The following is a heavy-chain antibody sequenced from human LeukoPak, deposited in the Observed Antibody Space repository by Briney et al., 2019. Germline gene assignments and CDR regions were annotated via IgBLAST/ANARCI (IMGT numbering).Heavy chain of an antibody. CDR2: IYYSGST. Sequence: KPSETLSLTCTVSGGSISSSSYYWGWIRQPPGKGLEWIGSIYYSGSTYYNPSLKSRVTISVDTSKNQFSLKLSSVTAADTAVYYCARRNYYYYMDVWGKGTTVTVSS. J-gene: IGHJ6*03. V-gene: IGHV4-39*07. CDR3: ARRNYYYYMDV. CDR1: GGSISSSSYY.